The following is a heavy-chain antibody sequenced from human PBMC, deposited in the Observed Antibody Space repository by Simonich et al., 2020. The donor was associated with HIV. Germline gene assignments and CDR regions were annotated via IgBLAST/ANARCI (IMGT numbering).Heavy chain of an antibody. CDR1: GYSISSGYY. V-gene: IGHV4-38-2*01. Sequence: QVQLQQWGAGLLKASETLSLTCAVYGYSISSGYYWGWIRQPPGKGLEGIGNIYHSGSTYYNPSLKSRVTMSVDTSKNQFSLKLSSVTAADTAVYYCAGTGPLLDFWGQGTLVTVSS. CDR3: AGTGPLLDF. D-gene: IGHD7-27*01. CDR2: IYHSGST. J-gene: IGHJ4*02.